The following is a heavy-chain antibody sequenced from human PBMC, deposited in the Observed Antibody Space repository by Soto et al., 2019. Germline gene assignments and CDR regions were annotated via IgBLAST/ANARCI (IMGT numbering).Heavy chain of an antibody. CDR1: GGTFSSYA. CDR3: ARSIAARVRRNNYYYYGMDV. Sequence: QVQLVQSGAEVKKPGSSVKVSCKASGGTFSSYAISWVGQAPGQGLEWMGGIIPIFGTANYAQKFQGRVTITADESTSTAYMELSSLRSEDTAVYYCARSIAARVRRNNYYYYGMDVWGQGTTVTVSS. D-gene: IGHD6-6*01. V-gene: IGHV1-69*12. CDR2: IIPIFGTA. J-gene: IGHJ6*02.